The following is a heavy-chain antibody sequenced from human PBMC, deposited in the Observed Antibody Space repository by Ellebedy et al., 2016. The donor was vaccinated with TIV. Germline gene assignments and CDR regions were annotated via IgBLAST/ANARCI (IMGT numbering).Heavy chain of an antibody. CDR3: ARADLAAAGTGGY. Sequence: ASVKVSCXASGGTFSSYAISWVRQAPGQGLEWMGWISAYNGNTNFAQRLQGRVTMTTDISTSTVYMELSSLRSEDTAVYYCARADLAAAGTGGYWGQGTLVTVSS. V-gene: IGHV1-18*01. CDR1: GGTFSSYA. J-gene: IGHJ4*02. D-gene: IGHD6-13*01. CDR2: ISAYNGNT.